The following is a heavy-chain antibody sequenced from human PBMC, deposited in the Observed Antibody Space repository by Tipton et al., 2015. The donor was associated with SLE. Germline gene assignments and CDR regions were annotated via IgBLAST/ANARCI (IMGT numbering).Heavy chain of an antibody. V-gene: IGHV4-59*12. D-gene: IGHD3-9*01. CDR3: ARAGILTGYYPYFDY. Sequence: GLVKPSETLSLTCSVSGGSITRNYWSWIRQPPGKGLDWMGYIYDSWTTNYNPSLESRVTMSIDTSKNQFSLKLSSVTAADTAVYYCARAGILTGYYPYFDYWGQGSLVTVSS. J-gene: IGHJ4*02. CDR1: GGSITRNY. CDR2: IYDSWTT.